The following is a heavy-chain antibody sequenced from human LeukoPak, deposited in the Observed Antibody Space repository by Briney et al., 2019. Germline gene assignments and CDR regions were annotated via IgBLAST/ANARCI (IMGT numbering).Heavy chain of an antibody. CDR2: IYYSGST. CDR1: GGSITNYY. CDR3: ARVEGYYAGPFDY. Sequence: PSETLSLTCTVSGGSITNYYWSWIRQPPGKGLEWIGYIYYSGSTNYNPSLKSRVTISVDTSKNQFSLKLSSVTAADTAVYYCARVEGYYAGPFDYWGQGTLVTVSS. V-gene: IGHV4-59*01. D-gene: IGHD2-2*01. J-gene: IGHJ4*02.